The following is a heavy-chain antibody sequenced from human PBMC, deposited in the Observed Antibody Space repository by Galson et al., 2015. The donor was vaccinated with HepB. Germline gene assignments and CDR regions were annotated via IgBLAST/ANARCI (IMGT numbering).Heavy chain of an antibody. D-gene: IGHD1-14*01. CDR2: TGSKAYGGTI. J-gene: IGHJ3*02. V-gene: IGHV3-49*03. CDR3: IRYRWYNAFDI. Sequence: SLRLSCAGSGFIFGNYAINWFRQAPGKGLEWIGFTGSKAYGGTIEYVASVKGRFLISRDDSKNIAYLQLTRLKTEDTARYYCIRYRWYNAFDIWGQGTMVTVSS. CDR1: GFIFGNYA.